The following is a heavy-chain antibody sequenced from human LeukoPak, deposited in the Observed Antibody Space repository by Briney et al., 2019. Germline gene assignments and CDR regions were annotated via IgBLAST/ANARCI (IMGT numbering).Heavy chain of an antibody. CDR2: MNPNSGNT. CDR1: GYTFTSYG. Sequence: GASVKVSCKASGYTFTSYGISWVRQATGQGLEWMGWMNPNSGNTGYAQKFQGRVTITRNTSISTAYMELSSLRSEDTAVYYCARADPGSDAFDIWGQGTMVTVSS. J-gene: IGHJ3*02. D-gene: IGHD1-14*01. V-gene: IGHV1-8*03. CDR3: ARADPGSDAFDI.